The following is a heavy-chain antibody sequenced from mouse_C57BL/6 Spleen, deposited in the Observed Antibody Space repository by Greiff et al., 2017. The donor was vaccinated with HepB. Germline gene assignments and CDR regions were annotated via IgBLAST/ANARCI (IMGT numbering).Heavy chain of an antibody. V-gene: IGHV1-52*01. J-gene: IGHJ4*01. D-gene: IGHD2-2*01. CDR3: ARGYGDDGGAMDY. CDR2: IDPSDSET. CDR1: GYTFTSYW. Sequence: QVQLQQPGAELVRPGSSVKLSCKASGYTFTSYWMHWVKQRPIQGLEWIGNIDPSDSETHYNQKFKDKATLTVDKSSSTAYMQLSSLTSEDSAVYYCARGYGDDGGAMDYWGQGTSVTVSS.